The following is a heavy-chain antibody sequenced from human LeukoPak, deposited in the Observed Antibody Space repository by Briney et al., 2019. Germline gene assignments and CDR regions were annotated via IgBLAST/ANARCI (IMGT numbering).Heavy chain of an antibody. Sequence: ASVKVSCKGSGYTFTGYYMHWVRQTPGQGLEWMGWINPNSGGTNYAQKFQGRVTMTRDTSISTAYMELSRLRSDDTAVYYCARDLGPTSGYFQHWGQGTLVTVSS. CDR1: GYTFTGYY. V-gene: IGHV1-2*02. CDR2: INPNSGGT. CDR3: ARDLGPTSGYFQH. J-gene: IGHJ1*01. D-gene: IGHD3-16*01.